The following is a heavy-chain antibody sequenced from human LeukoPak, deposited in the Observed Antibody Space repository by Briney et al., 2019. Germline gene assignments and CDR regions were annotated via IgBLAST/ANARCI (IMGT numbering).Heavy chain of an antibody. CDR3: ARFSLRSSSPNRGAFDY. Sequence: ASVKVSCKASGYTFTGYYMHWVRQAPGQGLEWMGWINPNSGGTNYAQKLQGRVTMTTDTSTSTAYMELRSLRSDDTAVYYCARFSLRSSSPNRGAFDYWGQGTLVTVSS. CDR2: INPNSGGT. D-gene: IGHD6-6*01. CDR1: GYTFTGYY. V-gene: IGHV1-2*02. J-gene: IGHJ4*02.